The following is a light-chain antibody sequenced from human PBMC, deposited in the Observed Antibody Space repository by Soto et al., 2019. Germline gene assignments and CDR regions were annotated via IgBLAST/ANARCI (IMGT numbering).Light chain of an antibody. J-gene: IGLJ7*01. CDR2: ANS. V-gene: IGLV1-40*01. CDR1: SSNIGAGYD. Sequence: QLVLTQPPSVSGAPGQRVTISCTGSSSNIGAGYDVHWYQQLPGTAPKLLIYANSNRPSGVPDRFSGSKSGNPASLAITGLRAEDEADYYCHSYDSSLSGWVFGGGTQLTVL. CDR3: HSYDSSLSGWV.